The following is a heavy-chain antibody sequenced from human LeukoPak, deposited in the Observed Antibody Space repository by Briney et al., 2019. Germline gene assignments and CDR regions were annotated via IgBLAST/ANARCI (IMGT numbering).Heavy chain of an antibody. CDR3: TTDLPHHYDSTGHRYYFDY. Sequence: GSLRLSCGASRFIFSNYAMTWVRQAPGQGLEWVANIKQDGSEKYYVDSVKGRFTISRDNAKNSLYLQMNSLRAEDTAVYYCTTDLPHHYDSTGHRYYFDYWGQGTLVTVSS. D-gene: IGHD3-22*01. V-gene: IGHV3-7*01. CDR2: IKQDGSEK. CDR1: RFIFSNYA. J-gene: IGHJ4*02.